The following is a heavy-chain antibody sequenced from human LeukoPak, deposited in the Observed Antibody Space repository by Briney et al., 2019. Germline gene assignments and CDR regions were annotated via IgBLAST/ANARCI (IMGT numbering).Heavy chain of an antibody. Sequence: ETLSLTCAVSGDSISSGYYWAWIGRPPAKGLEWIGFICHSGGIYSKPTLKSRVTISVDTSKTQFSLNLNSVTAADTAVDYCARGWCDINCPKHNWFDPWGQGTLVTVSS. CDR1: GDSISSGYY. V-gene: IGHV4-38-2*01. D-gene: IGHD2-8*02. CDR3: ARGWCDINCPKHNWFDP. CDR2: ICHSGGI. J-gene: IGHJ5*02.